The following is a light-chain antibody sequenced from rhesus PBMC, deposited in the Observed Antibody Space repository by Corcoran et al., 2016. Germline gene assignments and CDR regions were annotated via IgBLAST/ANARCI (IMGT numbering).Light chain of an antibody. CDR2: DAK. V-gene: IGKV1-32*02. J-gene: IGKJ4*01. Sequence: DIQMSQSPSSLSASIGDRVPITCRASQDITNSFNWYQQKAGKAPNPKSYDAKSLGSWVPSRFSGSGAGTEFPLTISSLQPEDFATYYCQHGNSKPLTFGGGTKVELK. CDR3: QHGNSKPLT. CDR1: QDITNS.